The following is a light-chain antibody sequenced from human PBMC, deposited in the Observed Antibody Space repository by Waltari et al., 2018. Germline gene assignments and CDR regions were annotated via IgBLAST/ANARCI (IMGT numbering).Light chain of an antibody. CDR2: AAS. V-gene: IGKV1-39*01. CDR1: KSIISY. CDR3: QQSYSTPCT. Sequence: DIQMTQSPSSLSASVGDRVTITCRSSKSIISYLNWYQQKPGKAPKLLIYAASSLQSGVPSWFSGSGSVTDFTLTISSLQPEDFATYYCQQSYSTPCTFGRGTKLEIK. J-gene: IGKJ2*02.